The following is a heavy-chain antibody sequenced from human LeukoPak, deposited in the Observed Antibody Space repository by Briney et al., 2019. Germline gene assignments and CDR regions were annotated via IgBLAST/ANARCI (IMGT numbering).Heavy chain of an antibody. J-gene: IGHJ4*02. CDR1: GFTFSSYS. V-gene: IGHV3-48*04. CDR2: ISSSSSTI. CDR3: ARESAGYDLSSGYGC. Sequence: SGGSLRLSCAASGFTFSSYSMNWVRQAPGKGLEWVSYISSSSSTIYYADSVKGRFTISRDNAKNSLYLQMDSLRAEDTAVYYCARESAGYDLSSGYGCWGQGTLVTVSS. D-gene: IGHD3-3*01.